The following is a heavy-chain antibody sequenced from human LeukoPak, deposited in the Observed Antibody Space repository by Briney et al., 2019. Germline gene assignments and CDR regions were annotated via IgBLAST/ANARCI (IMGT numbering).Heavy chain of an antibody. CDR3: ARYSPIDY. CDR1: GFTFSNYW. D-gene: IGHD2-21*01. V-gene: IGHV3-7*01. CDR2: IKQDGSEK. J-gene: IGHJ4*02. Sequence: PGGSLRLSCAASGFTFSNYWMPWVRQAPGKGLEWLANIKQDGSEKYYVDSVKGRFTISRDNAKNALYLQMNSLSADDTAVYYCARYSPIDYWGQGALVTVSS.